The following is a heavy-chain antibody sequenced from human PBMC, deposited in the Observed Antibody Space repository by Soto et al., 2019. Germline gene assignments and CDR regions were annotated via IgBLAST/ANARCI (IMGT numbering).Heavy chain of an antibody. D-gene: IGHD1-26*01. Sequence: ASVKVSCKASGYTFTSYYMHWVRQAPGQGLEWMGMINPSGGDTSYAQKFQGRVTMTRDTSTCSVYMELSSLRSEDTAVYYCGRGRGGMYSGSYYYYGMDVWGQGTTVTVSS. CDR2: INPSGGDT. CDR1: GYTFTSYY. J-gene: IGHJ6*02. V-gene: IGHV1-46*01. CDR3: GRGRGGMYSGSYYYYGMDV.